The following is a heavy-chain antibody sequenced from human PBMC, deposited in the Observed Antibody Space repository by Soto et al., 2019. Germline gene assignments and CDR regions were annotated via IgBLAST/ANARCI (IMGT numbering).Heavy chain of an antibody. CDR1: GYSFTSYW. V-gene: IGHV5-51*01. D-gene: IGHD1-20*01. CDR2: IYPGDSDT. Sequence: GESLKISCKASGYSFTSYWIGWVRQMPGKGLEWMGIIYPGDSDTRYSPSFQGRVTISADKSITTAYPQWNSLKASDTAIYYCARLTGTEWAFDYWAQGTLVTVS. CDR3: ARLTGTEWAFDY. J-gene: IGHJ4*02.